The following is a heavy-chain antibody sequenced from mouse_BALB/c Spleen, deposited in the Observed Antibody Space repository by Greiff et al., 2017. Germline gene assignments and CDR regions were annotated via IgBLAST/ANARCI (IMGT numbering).Heavy chain of an antibody. CDR3: ARDGYDGGGYAMDY. Sequence: EVKLVESGGGLVQPGGSRKLSCAASGFTFSSFGMHWVRQSPEKGLEWVAYISSGSSTIYYADTVKGRFTISRDNPKNTLFLQMTSLRSEDTAMNYCARDGYDGGGYAMDYWGQGTSVTVSS. J-gene: IGHJ4*01. V-gene: IGHV5-17*02. D-gene: IGHD2-2*01. CDR1: GFTFSSFG. CDR2: ISSGSSTI.